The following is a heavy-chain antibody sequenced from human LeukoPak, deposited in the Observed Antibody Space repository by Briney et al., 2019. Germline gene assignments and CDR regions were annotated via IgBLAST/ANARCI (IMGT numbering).Heavy chain of an antibody. Sequence: PSETLSLTCTVSGGSISGYYWSCIRQPPGKGLEWIGYIYYSGSTNYNPSLKSRVTISVDTSKNQFSLKLSSVTAADTAVYYCARPQSVTGLGTGWFDPWGQGTLVTVSS. D-gene: IGHD6-19*01. CDR1: GGSISGYY. CDR2: IYYSGST. J-gene: IGHJ5*02. V-gene: IGHV4-59*08. CDR3: ARPQSVTGLGTGWFDP.